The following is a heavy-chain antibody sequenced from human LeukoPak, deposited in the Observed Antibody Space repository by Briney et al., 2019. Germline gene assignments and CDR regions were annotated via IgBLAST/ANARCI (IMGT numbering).Heavy chain of an antibody. J-gene: IGHJ5*02. D-gene: IGHD5-12*01. CDR1: GTAFRTYA. V-gene: IGHV3-64D*06. CDR3: VRTYDENPLGWFDP. Sequence: PGGSLRLSCSASGTAFRTYAMHWVRQPPGKGLYYVSAISINGGSTYYADSVRGRFTISRVNSKNTLYLQMSSLRPDDTAVYYCVRTYDENPLGWFDPWGQGTLVTVSS. CDR2: ISINGGST.